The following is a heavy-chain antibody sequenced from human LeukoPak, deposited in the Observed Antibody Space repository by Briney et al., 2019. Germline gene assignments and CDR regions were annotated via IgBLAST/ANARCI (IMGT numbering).Heavy chain of an antibody. D-gene: IGHD6-13*01. CDR1: GYTFTSYA. V-gene: IGHV1-69*06. Sequence: SVKVSCKASGYTFTSYAMNWVRQAPGQGLEWMGGIIPIFGTANYAQKFQGRVTITADKSTNTTYMELRSLRSDDTAVYYCARTSAYGSSWHSYWGQGTLVTVSS. CDR2: IIPIFGTA. J-gene: IGHJ4*02. CDR3: ARTSAYGSSWHSY.